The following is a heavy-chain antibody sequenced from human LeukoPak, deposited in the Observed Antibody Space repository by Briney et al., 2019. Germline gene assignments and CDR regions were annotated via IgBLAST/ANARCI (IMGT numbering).Heavy chain of an antibody. CDR2: IVPILGIA. V-gene: IGHV1-69*10. D-gene: IGHD3-22*01. J-gene: IGHJ6*02. Sequence: SVKVSCKASGGTFSSDATSWVRQAPGQGLEWMGGIVPILGIANYAQKFQGRVTMTRDTSISTAYMELSSLRSEDTAVYYCARVAYYYDSAGLYLNYFYGMDVWGQGTTVTVSS. CDR1: GGTFSSDA. CDR3: ARVAYYYDSAGLYLNYFYGMDV.